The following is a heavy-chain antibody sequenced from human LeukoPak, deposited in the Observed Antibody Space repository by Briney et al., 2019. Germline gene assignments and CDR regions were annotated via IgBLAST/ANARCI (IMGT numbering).Heavy chain of an antibody. D-gene: IGHD1-26*01. Sequence: PSETLSLTCTVSGGSISSSSYYWGWIRQPPGKGLEWIGSIYYSGSTYYNPSLKSRVTISVDTSKNQFALKLTSVTAADTAVYYCARGGYSGNYLADYWGQGTLVTVSS. V-gene: IGHV4-39*06. CDR1: GGSISSSSYY. CDR2: IYYSGST. CDR3: ARGGYSGNYLADY. J-gene: IGHJ4*02.